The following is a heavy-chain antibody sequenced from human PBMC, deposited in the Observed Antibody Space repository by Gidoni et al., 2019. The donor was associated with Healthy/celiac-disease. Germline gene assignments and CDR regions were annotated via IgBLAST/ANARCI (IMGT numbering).Heavy chain of an antibody. V-gene: IGHV1-2*06. CDR3: ARLWAGYYYGSGSYLDY. Sequence: QVQLVQSGAEVKKPGASVKVSCKASGYTFTGYYMHWVRQAPGQGLEWMGRINPNSGGTNYAQKFQGRVTMTRDTSISTAYMELSRLRSDDTAVYYCARLWAGYYYGSGSYLDYWGQGTLVTVSS. D-gene: IGHD3-10*01. CDR2: INPNSGGT. J-gene: IGHJ4*02. CDR1: GYTFTGYY.